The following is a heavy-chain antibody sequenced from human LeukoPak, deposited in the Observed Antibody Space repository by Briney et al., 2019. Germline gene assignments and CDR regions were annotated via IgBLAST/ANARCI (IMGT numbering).Heavy chain of an antibody. V-gene: IGHV3-23*01. D-gene: IGHD3-22*01. Sequence: GGSLRLSCAASGFTFSSYAMSWVRQAPGKGLEWVSSISGSGTRTYYVDSLKGRFTISRDNLKNTVYLQMNSLRAEDTAVYYCATYSDYYDSSGWGEGDYWGQGTLVTVSS. J-gene: IGHJ4*02. CDR3: ATYSDYYDSSGWGEGDY. CDR1: GFTFSSYA. CDR2: ISGSGTRT.